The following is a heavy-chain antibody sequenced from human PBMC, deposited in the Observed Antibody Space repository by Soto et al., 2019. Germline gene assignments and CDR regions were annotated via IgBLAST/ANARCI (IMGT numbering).Heavy chain of an antibody. CDR1: GFTFSSYS. CDR2: ISSSSSTI. CDR3: ARGAYYYDSSGLSY. V-gene: IGHV3-48*01. J-gene: IGHJ4*02. Sequence: EVQLVESGGGVVQPGGSLRLSCAASGFTFSSYSMNWVRQAPGKGLEWVSYISSSSSTIYYADSVKGRFTISRDNAKNSLYLQMNSLRAEDTAVYYCARGAYYYDSSGLSYWGQGTLVTVSS. D-gene: IGHD3-22*01.